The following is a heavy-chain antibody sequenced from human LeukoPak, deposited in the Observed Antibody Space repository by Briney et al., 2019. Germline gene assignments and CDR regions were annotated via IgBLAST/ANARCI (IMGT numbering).Heavy chain of an antibody. Sequence: PSETLSFTCAVYGGSFSGYYWSWIRQPPGKGLEWIGEINHSGSTNYNPSLKSRVTISVDTSKNQFSLKLSSVTAADTAVYYCARGRMYYDILTGYFDGYYFDYWGQGTLVTVSS. D-gene: IGHD3-9*01. V-gene: IGHV4-34*01. CDR2: INHSGST. CDR3: ARGRMYYDILTGYFDGYYFDY. CDR1: GGSFSGYY. J-gene: IGHJ4*02.